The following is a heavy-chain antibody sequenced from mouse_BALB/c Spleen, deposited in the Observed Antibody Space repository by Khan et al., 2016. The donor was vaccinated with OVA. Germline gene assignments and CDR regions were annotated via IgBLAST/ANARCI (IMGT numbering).Heavy chain of an antibody. CDR3: ARRGYDYGRGALFAY. D-gene: IGHD2-4*01. CDR2: IWSAGST. CDR1: GFSLNNYS. J-gene: IGHJ3*01. Sequence: QMQLEESGPGLVQPSQSLSITCTVSGFSLNNYSVHWVRQSPGKGLEWLGVIWSAGSTDYNAAFISRLTISKDNSRSRVFFKMNSLQPNDTAIYYCARRGYDYGRGALFAYWGQGTPVTVSA. V-gene: IGHV2-2*02.